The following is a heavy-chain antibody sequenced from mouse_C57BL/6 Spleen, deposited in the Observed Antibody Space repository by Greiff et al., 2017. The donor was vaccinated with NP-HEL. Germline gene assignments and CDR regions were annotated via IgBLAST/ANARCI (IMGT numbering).Heavy chain of an antibody. CDR1: GYTFTSYC. D-gene: IGHD3-2*02. J-gene: IGHJ2*01. CDR2: IDPSDSDT. Sequence: QVQLQQPGAELVRPGASVKLSCKASGYTFTSYCMHWVKQRPIQGLEWIGNIDPSDSDTLYNQKFKDKATLTVDKSSSTAYMQLSSLTSEDSAVYYCSKFLCQALDYWGQGTTLTVSS. CDR3: SKFLCQALDY. V-gene: IGHV1-52*01.